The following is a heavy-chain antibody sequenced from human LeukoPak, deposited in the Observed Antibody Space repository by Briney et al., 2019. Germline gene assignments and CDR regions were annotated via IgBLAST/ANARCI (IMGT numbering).Heavy chain of an antibody. V-gene: IGHV3-30*18. CDR2: ISYDGSNK. CDR3: AKNTGTYDGLIDS. J-gene: IGHJ4*02. Sequence: GRSLRLSCAASGFTFSSYGLHWVRQAPGKGLEGVAVISYDGSNKFCADSVKGRFTISRDNSKNTLYLQMNSLRAEDTAMYYCAKNTGTYDGLIDSWGQGTLVTVSS. CDR1: GFTFSSYG. D-gene: IGHD1-26*01.